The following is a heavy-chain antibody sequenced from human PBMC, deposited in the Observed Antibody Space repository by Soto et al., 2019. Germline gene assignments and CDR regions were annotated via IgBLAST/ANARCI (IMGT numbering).Heavy chain of an antibody. CDR1: GFTFTNYA. CDR2: MNAGNGNT. Sequence: VKVSCKASGFTFTNYAIHWVRQAPGQRLEWMGWMNAGNGNTKYSRNFQGRVTITRETSASTAYMELSSLRSEDTAVYYCARDLPSSNYSYFYGMDVWGQGTPVTV. J-gene: IGHJ6*02. V-gene: IGHV1-3*01. D-gene: IGHD6-13*01. CDR3: ARDLPSSNYSYFYGMDV.